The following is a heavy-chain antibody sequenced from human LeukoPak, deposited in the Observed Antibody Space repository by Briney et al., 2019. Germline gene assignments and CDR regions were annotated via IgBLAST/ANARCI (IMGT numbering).Heavy chain of an antibody. J-gene: IGHJ6*02. CDR3: ARHFWDSYYGMDV. D-gene: IGHD2/OR15-2a*01. Sequence: SETLSLTCTVTGGSISSYYWSWIRQPPRKGLDWLGYIYYNGNTNYNPSLKSRVTLSVDTSKNQFSLKLSAVTAADTAVYYCARHFWDSYYGMDVWGQGTTVTVSS. CDR2: IYYNGNT. V-gene: IGHV4-59*08. CDR1: GGSISSYY.